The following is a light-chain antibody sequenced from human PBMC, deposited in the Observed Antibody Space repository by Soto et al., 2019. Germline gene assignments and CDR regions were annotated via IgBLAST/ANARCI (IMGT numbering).Light chain of an antibody. CDR3: QQRSKWLT. CDR2: DAS. CDR1: QSVSSY. J-gene: IGKJ4*01. Sequence: EIVLTQSPATLSLSPGERATLSCRASQSVSSYLAWYQQKPGQAPRLLIYDASNRATGIPARFSGGGSGTDFTLTISSPEPEDFAVYYCQQRSKWLTFGGGTKLEIK. V-gene: IGKV3-11*01.